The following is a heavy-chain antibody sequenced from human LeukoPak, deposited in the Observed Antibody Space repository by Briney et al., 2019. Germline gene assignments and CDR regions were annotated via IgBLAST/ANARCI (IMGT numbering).Heavy chain of an antibody. CDR3: EKDGEGDPFDY. D-gene: IGHD2-21*02. J-gene: IGHJ4*02. CDR2: ISYDGSNK. V-gene: IGHV3-30*18. CDR1: GFTFSSYG. Sequence: PGGSLTLSCAASGFTFSSYGMHWVRQAPGKGLEWVAVISYDGSNKYYADSVKGRFTISRDNSKNTLYLQMNSLRAEDAAVYYCEKDGEGDPFDYWGQGTLVTVSS.